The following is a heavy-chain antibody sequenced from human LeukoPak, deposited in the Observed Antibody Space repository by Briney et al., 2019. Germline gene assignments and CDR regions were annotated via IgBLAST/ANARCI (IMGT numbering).Heavy chain of an antibody. CDR1: GFTFNTFA. D-gene: IGHD3-22*01. V-gene: IGHV3-23*01. CDR2: IFQGGGEI. J-gene: IGHJ6*03. Sequence: PGGSLRLSCVASGFTFNTFAMIWVRQPPGKGLEWVSSIFQGGGEIHYADSVRGRFTISRDNSKNTLFLQMNSLRAEDTAVYYCARDSGEPDYYDSSGPYYYYYMDVWGKGTTVTVSS. CDR3: ARDSGEPDYYDSSGPYYYYYMDV.